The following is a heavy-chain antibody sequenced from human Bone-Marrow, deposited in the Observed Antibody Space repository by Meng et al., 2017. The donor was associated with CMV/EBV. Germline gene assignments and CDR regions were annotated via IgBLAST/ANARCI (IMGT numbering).Heavy chain of an antibody. CDR1: GFTFSSYW. CDR3: ARDLPSYYYGSGSYSGGMDV. J-gene: IGHJ6*02. Sequence: LSLTCAASGFTFSSYWMHWVRQAPGKGLVWVSRINSDGSSTSYADSVRGRFTISRDNAKNTLYLQMNSLRAEDTAVYYCARDLPSYYYGSGSYSGGMDVWGQGTTVTVSS. CDR2: INSDGSST. V-gene: IGHV3-74*01. D-gene: IGHD3-10*01.